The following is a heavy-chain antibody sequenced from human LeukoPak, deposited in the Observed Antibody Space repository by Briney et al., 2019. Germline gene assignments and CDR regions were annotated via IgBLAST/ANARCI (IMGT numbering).Heavy chain of an antibody. CDR3: ARSLGATTAFDI. D-gene: IGHD1-26*01. V-gene: IGHV4-59*01. CDR1: GGSISSYY. CDR2: IYYSGST. J-gene: IGHJ3*02. Sequence: KPSETLSLTCTVSGGSISSYYWSWIRQPPGKGLEWIGYIYYSGSTNYNPSLKSRVTISVDTSKNQFSPKLSSVTAADTAVYYRARSLGATTAFDIWGQGTMVTVSS.